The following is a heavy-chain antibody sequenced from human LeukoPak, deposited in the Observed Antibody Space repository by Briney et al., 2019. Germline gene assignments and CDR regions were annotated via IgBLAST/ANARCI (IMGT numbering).Heavy chain of an antibody. CDR2: INPSGGST. J-gene: IGHJ4*02. CDR1: GYTFTSYY. V-gene: IGHV1-46*01. CDR3: ARGVPITMIVVVITEANYFDY. Sequence: ASVKVSCKASGYTFTSYYMHWVRQAPGQGLEWMGIINPSGGSTSYAQKFQGRVTMTRSTSISTAYMELSSLRSEDTAVYYCARGVPITMIVVVITEANYFDYWGQGTLVTVSS. D-gene: IGHD3-22*01.